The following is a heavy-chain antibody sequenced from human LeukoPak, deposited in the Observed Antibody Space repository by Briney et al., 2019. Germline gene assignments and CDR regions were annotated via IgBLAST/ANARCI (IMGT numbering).Heavy chain of an antibody. Sequence: SETLSLTCTVSGGSISSGSYYWAWIRQPPGKGLEWIGSIYYSGSTYYNPSLKSRVTISVDTSKNQFSLKLSSVTAADTAVYYCARAPFQRGGGDYFDYWGQGTLVTVSS. CDR2: IYYSGST. CDR3: ARAPFQRGGGDYFDY. V-gene: IGHV4-39*07. J-gene: IGHJ4*02. D-gene: IGHD2/OR15-2a*01. CDR1: GGSISSGSYY.